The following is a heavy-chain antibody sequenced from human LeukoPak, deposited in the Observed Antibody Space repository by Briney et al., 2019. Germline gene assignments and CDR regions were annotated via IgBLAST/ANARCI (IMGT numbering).Heavy chain of an antibody. CDR2: IGHDGNEI. CDR3: VRGFLFRFRELLSNPFDI. CDR1: GFTFNTYW. D-gene: IGHD3-10*01. Sequence: GGSLRPSCAASGFTFNTYWMSWVRQAPGKGLEWVANIGHDGNEINSVASVQGRFTISRDNANNSLYLQMNNVRSEDTAVYYCVRGFLFRFRELLSNPFDIWGQGTMVTVSS. V-gene: IGHV3-7*01. J-gene: IGHJ3*02.